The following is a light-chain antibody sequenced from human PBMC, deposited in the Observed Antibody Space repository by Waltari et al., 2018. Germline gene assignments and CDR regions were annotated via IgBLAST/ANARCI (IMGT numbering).Light chain of an antibody. CDR3: QQFDTDVT. V-gene: IGKV1-5*01. J-gene: IGKJ2*01. CDR1: HRINIW. Sequence: IQVIQSPSTLSASVGDTVTISCRVSHRINIWLAWYQQKPGKAPKLLIKKASTLEDGVPSRLRGSGSGTEFTLTIKSLQPDDFGTYFCQQFDTDVTFGQGTKVEI. CDR2: KAS.